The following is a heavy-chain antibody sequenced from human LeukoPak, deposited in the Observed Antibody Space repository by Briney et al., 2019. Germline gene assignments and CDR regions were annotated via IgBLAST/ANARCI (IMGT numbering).Heavy chain of an antibody. J-gene: IGHJ1*01. CDR3: AGSTLWSGIFQY. V-gene: IGHV3-48*04. CDR2: ISSDGATT. Sequence: PGGSLRLSCAASGFTFSSYSITWVRQAPGEGLQWVSYISSDGATTYYADSVKGRFIISRDNAKNSLFLQINSLRAEDTAVYYCAGSTLWSGIFQYWGQGTLVTVSS. CDR1: GFTFSSYS. D-gene: IGHD3-3*01.